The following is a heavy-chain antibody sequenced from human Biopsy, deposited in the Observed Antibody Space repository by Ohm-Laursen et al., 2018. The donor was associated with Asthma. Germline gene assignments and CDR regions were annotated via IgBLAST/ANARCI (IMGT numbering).Heavy chain of an antibody. CDR2: IYSGGTS. CDR1: GFAVSRDH. D-gene: IGHD3-22*01. Sequence: GSLKLSCAASGFAVSRDHMFWVRQAPGKGLEWVSVIYSGGTSHTPDSVRGRFTISRDYSKNTLYLQMHSLRAEDTAVYYCARGDSSNWSHYYFDYWGQGTLVTVSS. J-gene: IGHJ4*02. V-gene: IGHV3-53*01. CDR3: ARGDSSNWSHYYFDY.